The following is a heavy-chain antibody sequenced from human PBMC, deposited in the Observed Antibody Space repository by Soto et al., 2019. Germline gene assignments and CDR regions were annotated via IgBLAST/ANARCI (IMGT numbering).Heavy chain of an antibody. J-gene: IGHJ3*02. CDR1: GGTFSSYT. CDR2: IIPILGIA. D-gene: IGHD1-1*01. Sequence: GASVKVSCKASGGTFSSYTISWVRQAPGQGLEWMGRIIPILGIANYAQKFRGRVTITADKSTSTAYMELSSLRSEDTAVYYCATQLERRSIDAFDIWGQGTMVTVSS. V-gene: IGHV1-69*02. CDR3: ATQLERRSIDAFDI.